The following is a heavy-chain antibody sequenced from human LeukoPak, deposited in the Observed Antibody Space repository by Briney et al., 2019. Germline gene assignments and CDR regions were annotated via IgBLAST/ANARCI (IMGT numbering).Heavy chain of an antibody. CDR1: GGSISSSSYY. CDR3: ARADKDVVVITDVGYFQY. Sequence: SETLSLTCTVSGGSISSSSYYWGWIRQPPGKGLEWIGSIYYSGSTYYNPSLKSRVTISVDTSKNQFSLKLSSVTAADTAVYYCARADKDVVVITDVGYFQYWGQGTLVTVSS. J-gene: IGHJ1*01. D-gene: IGHD3-22*01. CDR2: IYYSGST. V-gene: IGHV4-39*07.